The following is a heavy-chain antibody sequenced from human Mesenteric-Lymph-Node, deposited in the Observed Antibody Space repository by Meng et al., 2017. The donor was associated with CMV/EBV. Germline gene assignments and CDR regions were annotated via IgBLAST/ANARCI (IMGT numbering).Heavy chain of an antibody. Sequence: SETLSLTCTVSGGSISSSSYYWGRIRQPPGKGLEWIGSIYYSGSTYYNPSLKSRVTISVDTSKNQFSLKLSSVTAADTAVYYCARGRVRVPAAMGGGSYYYYGMDVWGQGTTVTVSS. CDR2: IYYSGST. V-gene: IGHV4-39*07. J-gene: IGHJ6*02. CDR1: GGSISSSSYY. D-gene: IGHD2-2*01. CDR3: ARGRVRVPAAMGGGSYYYYGMDV.